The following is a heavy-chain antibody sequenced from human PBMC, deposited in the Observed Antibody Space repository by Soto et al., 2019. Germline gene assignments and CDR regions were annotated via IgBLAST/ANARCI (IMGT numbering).Heavy chain of an antibody. V-gene: IGHV3-15*01. Sequence: PGGSLRLSCVASGFTFNIAYMSWVRQAPGRGLDWVGRIKKEADGGTTDYAATVRGRFTISRDDSRNILYLQMNNLKTEDTGVYYCTTGSRHPHWGRGTLVTVSS. CDR2: IKKEADGGTT. CDR1: GFTFNIAY. J-gene: IGHJ1*01. CDR3: TTGSRHPH.